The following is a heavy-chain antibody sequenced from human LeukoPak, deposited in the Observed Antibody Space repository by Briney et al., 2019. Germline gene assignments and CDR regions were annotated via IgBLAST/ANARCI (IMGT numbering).Heavy chain of an antibody. V-gene: IGHV3-23*01. CDR1: GFTFSTYV. CDR2: IDRAGSTDT. Sequence: GGSLRLSCAASGFTFSTYVMKWVRQTPERGLEWVSTIDRAGSTDTHYADSVRGQFIISRDNSKNTLYLQMNSLRAEDTAVYYCAIDVQDDLDFWGQGTLVTVSS. D-gene: IGHD1-1*01. CDR3: AIDVQDDLDF. J-gene: IGHJ4*02.